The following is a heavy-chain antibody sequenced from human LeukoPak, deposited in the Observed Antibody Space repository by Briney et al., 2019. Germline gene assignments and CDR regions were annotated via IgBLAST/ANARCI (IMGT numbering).Heavy chain of an antibody. Sequence: ASVKVSCMASGYTFTSYGISWVRQAPGQGLEWMGWISVYNGNTNYAQKLQGRVTMTADTSTSTAYMELRSLRSDDTAVYYCARGDIVVETPPTNWGQGTLVTVSS. J-gene: IGHJ4*02. D-gene: IGHD2-2*01. CDR3: ARGDIVVETPPTN. CDR2: ISVYNGNT. CDR1: GYTFTSYG. V-gene: IGHV1-18*04.